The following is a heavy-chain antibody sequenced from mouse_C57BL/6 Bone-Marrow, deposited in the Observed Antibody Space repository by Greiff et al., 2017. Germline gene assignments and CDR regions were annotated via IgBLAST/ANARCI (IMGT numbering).Heavy chain of an antibody. CDR1: GYTFTSYW. Sequence: QVQLQQSGAELVKPGASVKMSCKASGYTFTSYWITWVKQRPGPGLEWIGDIYPGSGSTNYNEKFKGKATLTVATSSSTAYMQLSSLTSEDSAVYYGARAGYGNYVRGAMDYWGQGTSVTVSS. J-gene: IGHJ4*01. D-gene: IGHD2-1*01. CDR3: ARAGYGNYVRGAMDY. V-gene: IGHV1-55*01. CDR2: IYPGSGST.